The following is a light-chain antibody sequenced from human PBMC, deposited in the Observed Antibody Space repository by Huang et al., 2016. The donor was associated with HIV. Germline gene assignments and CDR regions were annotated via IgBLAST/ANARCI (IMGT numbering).Light chain of an antibody. CDR1: QSVSSN. CDR3: QQYNNWPWT. Sequence: EIVMTQSPATLSLSPGERATLSCRASQSVSSNLAWYQQKPGQAPSLLIYAASTRATDIPARFSGSGSGTEFTLTISSLQPEDFAVYFCQQYNNWPWTFGQGTKVEIK. CDR2: AAS. J-gene: IGKJ1*01. V-gene: IGKV3-15*01.